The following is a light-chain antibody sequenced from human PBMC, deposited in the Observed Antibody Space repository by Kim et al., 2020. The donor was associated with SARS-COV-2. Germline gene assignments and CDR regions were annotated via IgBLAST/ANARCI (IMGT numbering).Light chain of an antibody. CDR1: SSDVGAYNY. CDR2: EVE. CDR3: SSFAGSNTWV. Sequence: QSALTQPPSASGSPGQSATISCTGTSSDVGAYNYVSWFQQLPGKAPKVIIYEVEKRPSGVPDRFFGSKYGNTASLTVSGLQAEDEAEYYCSSFAGSNTWVFGGGTQLTVL. J-gene: IGLJ3*02. V-gene: IGLV2-8*01.